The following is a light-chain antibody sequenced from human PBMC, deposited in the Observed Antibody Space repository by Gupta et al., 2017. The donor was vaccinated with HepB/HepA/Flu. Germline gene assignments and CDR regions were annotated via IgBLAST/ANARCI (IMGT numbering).Light chain of an antibody. V-gene: IGLV1-36*01. CDR1: SSNIGTNA. J-gene: IGLJ2*01. CDR2: YDD. CDR3: AAWDDILNGRV. Sequence: QSVLPQPPSVSEAPRQRVTISCSGSSSNIGTNAVNWYQQLPGKAPKLLIYYDDLLPSGVSDRFSGSKSGTSASLAISGLQSEDEADYYCAAWDDILNGRVFGGGTKLTVL.